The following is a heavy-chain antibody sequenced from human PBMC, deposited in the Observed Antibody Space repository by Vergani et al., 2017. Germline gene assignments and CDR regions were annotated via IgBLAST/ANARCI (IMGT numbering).Heavy chain of an antibody. CDR3: ARGKGVVQLWYPSWYFDL. CDR2: IYYSGST. J-gene: IGHJ2*01. V-gene: IGHV4-30-4*08. D-gene: IGHD5-18*01. CDR1: GDSISSGDYY. Sequence: QVQLQESGPGLVKPSQNLSLTCTVSGDSISSGDYYWSWIRQPPGKGLEWIGYIYYSGSTYYNPSLKSRVTISVDTSKNQFSLKLSSVTAADTAVYYCARGKGVVQLWYPSWYFDLWGRGTLVTVSS.